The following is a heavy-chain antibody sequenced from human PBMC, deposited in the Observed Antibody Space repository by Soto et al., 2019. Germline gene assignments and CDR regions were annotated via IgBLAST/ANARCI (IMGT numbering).Heavy chain of an antibody. D-gene: IGHD4-4*01. CDR2: IYYSGST. V-gene: IGHV4-39*01. CDR3: ARRTVTTTLPFDY. J-gene: IGHJ4*02. CDR1: GGSISSSSYY. Sequence: SETLSLTCTVSGGSISSSSYYWGWIRQPPGKGLEWIGSIYYSGSTYYNPSLKSRVTISVDTSKNQFSLKLSSVTAADTAVYYCARRTVTTTLPFDYWGQVTLVTVSS.